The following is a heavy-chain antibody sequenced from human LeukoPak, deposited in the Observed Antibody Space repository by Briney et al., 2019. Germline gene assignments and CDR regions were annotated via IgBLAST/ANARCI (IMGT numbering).Heavy chain of an antibody. J-gene: IGHJ4*02. CDR2: ISSSSSTI. D-gene: IGHD3-22*01. CDR3: LSYYDSSGHDY. CDR1: GFTFSSYS. Sequence: PGGSLRLSCADSGFTFSSYSMNWVRQAPGKGLEWVSYISSSSSTIYYADSVKGRFTISRDNAKNSLYLQMNSLRAEDTAVYYCLSYYDSSGHDYWGQGTLVTVSS. V-gene: IGHV3-48*01.